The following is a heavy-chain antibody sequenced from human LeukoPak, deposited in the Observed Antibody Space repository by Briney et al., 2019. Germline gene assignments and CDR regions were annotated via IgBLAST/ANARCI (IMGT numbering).Heavy chain of an antibody. J-gene: IGHJ4*02. CDR2: IRTSSGGI. CDR3: ARDDSWAFDY. CDR1: RFTFSSYG. D-gene: IGHD2-21*02. Sequence: PGRSLRLSCAASRFTFSSYGMHWVRQAPGRGLEWVAYIRTSSGGIYYADSVKGRFTISTDTAKNSLYLEMNNLRDGDTAVYFCARDDSWAFDYWGQGTLVTVSS. V-gene: IGHV3-48*02.